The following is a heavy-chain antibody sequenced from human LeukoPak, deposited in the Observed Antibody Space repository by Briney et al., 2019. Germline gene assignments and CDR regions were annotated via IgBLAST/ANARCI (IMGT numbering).Heavy chain of an antibody. V-gene: IGHV3-30*04. CDR3: ARDRGIWPDY. Sequence: RGSLRLSCAASGFTFTSYAMHWVRQAPGKGLEWVAVISYDGSNKYYADSVKGRFTISRDNSKNTPYLQMNSLRAEDTAVYYCARDRGIWPDYWGQGTLVTVSS. D-gene: IGHD3-10*01. CDR2: ISYDGSNK. J-gene: IGHJ4*02. CDR1: GFTFTSYA.